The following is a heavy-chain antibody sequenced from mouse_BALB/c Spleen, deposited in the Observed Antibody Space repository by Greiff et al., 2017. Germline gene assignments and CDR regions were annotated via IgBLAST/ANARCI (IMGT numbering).Heavy chain of an antibody. CDR1: GFSLTSYG. Sequence: VQVVESGPGLVAPSQSLSITCTVSGFSLTSYGVHWVRQPPGKGLEWLGVIWAGGSTNYNSALMSRLSLSKDNSKSHVFLKMNSLQTDDTAMYYCARLTTVVTPYAMDYWGQGTAVTVSS. V-gene: IGHV2-9*02. CDR2: IWAGGST. D-gene: IGHD1-1*01. J-gene: IGHJ4*01. CDR3: ARLTTVVTPYAMDY.